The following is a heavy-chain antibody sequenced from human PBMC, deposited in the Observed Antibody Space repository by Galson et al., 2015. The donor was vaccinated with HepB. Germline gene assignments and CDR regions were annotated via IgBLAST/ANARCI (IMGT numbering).Heavy chain of an antibody. Sequence: SCKASGYTFSDYAIHWVRQAPGQGLEWLGWINAGNGNTKLAQKFEGRLSITRDTSASTAYMDLSSLRSGDTAVYSCVRGHTVTFGGVFVVPVYFDCWGLGTLVTVPS. J-gene: IGHJ4*02. V-gene: IGHV1-3*01. CDR2: INAGNGNT. CDR3: VRGHTVTFGGVFVVPVYFDC. CDR1: GYTFSDYA. D-gene: IGHD3-16*02.